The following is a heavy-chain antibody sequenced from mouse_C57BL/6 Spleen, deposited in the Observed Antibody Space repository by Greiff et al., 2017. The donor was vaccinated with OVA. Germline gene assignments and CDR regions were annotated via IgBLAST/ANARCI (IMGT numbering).Heavy chain of an antibody. Sequence: VQLQQSGAELARPGASVKMSCKASGYTFTSYTMHWVNQRPGQGLEWIGYINPSSGYTKYNQKFKDKATLTADKSSSTAYMQLSSLTSEDSAVYYCARDHYGFDYWGQGTTLTVSS. D-gene: IGHD1-2*01. J-gene: IGHJ2*01. CDR3: ARDHYGFDY. CDR2: INPSSGYT. CDR1: GYTFTSYT. V-gene: IGHV1-4*01.